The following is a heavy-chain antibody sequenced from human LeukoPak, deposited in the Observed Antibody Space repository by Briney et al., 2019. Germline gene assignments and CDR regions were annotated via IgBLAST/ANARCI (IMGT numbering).Heavy chain of an antibody. J-gene: IGHJ4*02. CDR2: IYYSGST. CDR1: GGSISSGGYY. V-gene: IGHV4-31*03. Sequence: SETLSLTCTVSGGSISSGGYYWSWIRQHPGKGLEWIGYIYYSGSTYYNPSLKSRVTISVDTSKNQFSLKLSSVTAADTAVYYCARRGDGSSSWYPDFFDYWGQGTLVTVSS. D-gene: IGHD6-13*01. CDR3: ARRGDGSSSWYPDFFDY.